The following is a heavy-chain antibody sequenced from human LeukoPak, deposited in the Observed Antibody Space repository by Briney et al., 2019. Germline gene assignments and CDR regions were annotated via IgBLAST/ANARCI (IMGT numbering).Heavy chain of an antibody. CDR1: GFTFSNHE. D-gene: IGHD3-10*02. J-gene: IGHJ6*04. CDR3: AELGITMIGGV. V-gene: IGHV3-48*03. Sequence: GGSLRLSCAASGFTFSNHEMNWVRQAPGKGLEWVSYISGSGSTIYYADSVKGRFTISRDNAKNSLYLQMNSLRAEDTAVYYCAELGITMIGGVWGKGTTVTISS. CDR2: ISGSGSTI.